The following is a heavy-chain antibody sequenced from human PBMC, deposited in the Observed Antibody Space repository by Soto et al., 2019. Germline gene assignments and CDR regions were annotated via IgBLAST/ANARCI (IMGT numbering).Heavy chain of an antibody. CDR1: GFTFSSYG. V-gene: IGHV3-33*01. CDR2: IWYDGSNK. J-gene: IGHJ6*02. D-gene: IGHD3-10*01. Sequence: GGSLRLSCAASGFTFSSYGMHWVRQAPGKGLEWVAVIWYDGSNKYYADSVKGRFTISRDNSKNTLYLQMNSLRAEDTAVYYCARDTRSGSYYYYGMDVWGQGTTVTVS. CDR3: ARDTRSGSYYYYGMDV.